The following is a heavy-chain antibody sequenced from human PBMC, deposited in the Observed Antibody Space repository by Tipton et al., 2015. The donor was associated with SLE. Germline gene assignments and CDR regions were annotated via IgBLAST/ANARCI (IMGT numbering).Heavy chain of an antibody. CDR3: ASRPRGIAVAGTNPYFQH. J-gene: IGHJ1*01. D-gene: IGHD6-19*01. V-gene: IGHV4-39*07. CDR2: IYYSGST. CDR1: GGSISSSSYY. Sequence: TLSLTCTVSGGSISSSSYYWGWIRQPPGKGLEWIGGIYYSGSTYYNPSLKSRVTISVDTSKNQFSLKLSSVTAADTAVYYCASRPRGIAVAGTNPYFQHWGQGTLVTVSS.